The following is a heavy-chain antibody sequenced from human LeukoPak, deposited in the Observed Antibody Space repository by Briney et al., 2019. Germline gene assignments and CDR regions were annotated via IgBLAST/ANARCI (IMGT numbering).Heavy chain of an antibody. D-gene: IGHD1-1*01. Sequence: PSETLSLTCAVYGGSFSGYYWSWIRQPPGKGLEWIGYIYYSGSTYYNPSLKSRVTISVDTSKNQFSLKLSSVTAADTAVYYCASLEGAYNYYFDYWGQGTLVTVSS. V-gene: IGHV4-30-4*08. J-gene: IGHJ4*02. CDR3: ASLEGAYNYYFDY. CDR1: GGSFSGYY. CDR2: IYYSGST.